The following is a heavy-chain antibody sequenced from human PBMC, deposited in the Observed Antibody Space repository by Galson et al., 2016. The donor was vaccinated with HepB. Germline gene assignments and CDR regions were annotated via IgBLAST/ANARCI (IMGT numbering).Heavy chain of an antibody. J-gene: IGHJ5*02. CDR3: AGPGFGLILYGFDP. V-gene: IGHV4-39*01. Sequence: ETLSLTCTVSGGSISSNTYYWGWIRQPPGKGLEWIGSIYYSGSTYYNPSLKSRVTISVDTSKNQFSLKLSSVTAAGTAVYYCAGPGFGLILYGFDPWGQGTLVTVSS. CDR2: IYYSGST. CDR1: GGSISSNTYY. D-gene: IGHD2-8*01.